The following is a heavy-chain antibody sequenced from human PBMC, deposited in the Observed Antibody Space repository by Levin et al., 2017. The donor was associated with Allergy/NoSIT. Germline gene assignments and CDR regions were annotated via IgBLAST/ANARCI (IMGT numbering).Heavy chain of an antibody. CDR3: AKGDTAMANNWFDP. CDR1: GFTFSSYG. Sequence: GGSLRLSCAASGFTFSSYGMHWVRQAPGKGLEWVAVISYDGSNKYYADSVKGRFTISRDNSKNTLYLQMNSLRAEDTAVYYCAKGDTAMANNWFDPWGQGTLVTVSS. J-gene: IGHJ5*02. CDR2: ISYDGSNK. D-gene: IGHD5-18*01. V-gene: IGHV3-30*18.